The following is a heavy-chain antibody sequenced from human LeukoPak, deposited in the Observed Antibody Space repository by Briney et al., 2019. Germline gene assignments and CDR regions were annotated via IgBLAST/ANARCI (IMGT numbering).Heavy chain of an antibody. CDR1: GYTFTSYY. D-gene: IGHD6-13*01. CDR2: INPSGGST. Sequence: ASVKVSCKASGYTFTSYYMHWVRQAPGQGLEWMGIINPSGGSTSYAQKFQGRVTMTRDTSTSTVYMELSSLRSEDTAVYYCARDWGIAAHPRRIFDPWGQGTLVTVSS. CDR3: ARDWGIAAHPRRIFDP. J-gene: IGHJ5*02. V-gene: IGHV1-46*01.